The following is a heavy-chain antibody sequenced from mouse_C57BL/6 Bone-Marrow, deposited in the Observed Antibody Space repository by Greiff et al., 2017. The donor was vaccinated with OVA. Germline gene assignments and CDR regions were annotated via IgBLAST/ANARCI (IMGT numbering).Heavy chain of an antibody. CDR1: GFNIKDYY. V-gene: IGHV14-2*01. CDR3: ASPFITTVVAIDY. J-gene: IGHJ2*01. Sequence: VHVKQSGAELVKPGASVKLSCTASGFNIKDYYMHWVKQRTEQGLEWIGRIDPEDGETKYAPKFQGKATITADTSSNTAYLQLSSLTSEDTAVYYCASPFITTVVAIDYWGQGTTLTVSS. D-gene: IGHD1-1*01. CDR2: IDPEDGET.